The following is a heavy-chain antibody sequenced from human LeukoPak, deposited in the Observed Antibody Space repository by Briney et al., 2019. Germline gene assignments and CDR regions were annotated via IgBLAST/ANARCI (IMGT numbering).Heavy chain of an antibody. CDR1: GYTFTSYA. CDR2: INAGNGNT. Sequence: GASVKVSCKASGYTFTSYAMHWVRQAPGQRLEWMGRINAGNGNTKYSQKFQGRVTITRDTSASTAYMELSSLRSEDTAVYYCARGKQQFPLMYYFDYWGQGTLVTVSS. V-gene: IGHV1-3*01. J-gene: IGHJ4*02. D-gene: IGHD6-13*01. CDR3: ARGKQQFPLMYYFDY.